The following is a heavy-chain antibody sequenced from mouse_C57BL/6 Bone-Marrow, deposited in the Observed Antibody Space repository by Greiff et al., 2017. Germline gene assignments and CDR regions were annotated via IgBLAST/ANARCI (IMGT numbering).Heavy chain of an antibody. V-gene: IGHV1-80*01. D-gene: IGHD1-1*01. CDR2: IYPGDGDT. Sequence: QVHVKQSGAELVKPGASVKISCKASGYAFSSYWMNWVKQRPGKGLEWIGQIYPGDGDTNYNGKFKGKATLTADKSSSTAYMQLSSLTSEDSAVYFCARRGGYYGSSYVDYWGQGTTLTVSS. J-gene: IGHJ2*01. CDR3: ARRGGYYGSSYVDY. CDR1: GYAFSSYW.